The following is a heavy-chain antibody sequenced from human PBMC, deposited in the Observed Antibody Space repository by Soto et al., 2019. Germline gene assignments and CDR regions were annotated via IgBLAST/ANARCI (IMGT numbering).Heavy chain of an antibody. CDR3: ARWPISEYSSGWYRYYCYGMDV. Sequence: QVQLVQSGAEVKKPGASVKVSCKASGYTFTSYAMHWVRQAPGQRLEWMGWINAGNGNTKYSQKFQGRVTITRDTTASKAYMELSSLRSEDTAVYYCARWPISEYSSGWYRYYCYGMDVWGQGTTVTVSS. V-gene: IGHV1-3*01. CDR2: INAGNGNT. D-gene: IGHD6-19*01. J-gene: IGHJ6*02. CDR1: GYTFTSYA.